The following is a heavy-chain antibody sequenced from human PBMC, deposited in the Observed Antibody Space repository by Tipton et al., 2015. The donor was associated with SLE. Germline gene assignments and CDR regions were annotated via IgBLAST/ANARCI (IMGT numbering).Heavy chain of an antibody. V-gene: IGHV3-30*02. Sequence: SLRLSCAASGFSFSRYGMHWVRQAPGKGLEWVAVIRSDGSHKYYADSVQGRFIISRDNSKNTLYLQMNSLRAEDTAVYYCARELTGESFDYWGQGTLVTVSS. CDR3: ARELTGESFDY. D-gene: IGHD7-27*01. CDR1: GFSFSRYG. CDR2: IRSDGSHK. J-gene: IGHJ4*02.